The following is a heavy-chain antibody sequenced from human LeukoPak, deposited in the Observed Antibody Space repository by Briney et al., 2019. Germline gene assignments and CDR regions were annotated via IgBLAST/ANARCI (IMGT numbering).Heavy chain of an antibody. V-gene: IGHV3-7*01. Sequence: GGSLRLSCAASGFTFSSYWMHWVRQAPGKGLEWVANIKQDGSEKYYVDSVKGRFTISRDNAKNSLYLQMNSLRAEDTAVYYCARVGSDDILTGYQNYYYYYMDVWGKGTTVTVSS. CDR1: GFTFSSYW. D-gene: IGHD3-9*01. J-gene: IGHJ6*03. CDR2: IKQDGSEK. CDR3: ARVGSDDILTGYQNYYYYYMDV.